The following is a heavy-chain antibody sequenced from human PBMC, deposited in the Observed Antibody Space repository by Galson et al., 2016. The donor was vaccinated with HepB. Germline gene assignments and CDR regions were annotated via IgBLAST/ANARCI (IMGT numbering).Heavy chain of an antibody. CDR2: IIPIFGSS. V-gene: IGHV1-69*13. D-gene: IGHD3-10*01. CDR3: ARWAYYDSGNWLDP. J-gene: IGHJ5*02. Sequence: SVKVSCKASGYTFTNYYLHWVRQAPGQGLEWMGVIIPIFGSSKDAPKFQGRVTITADESTSTAYMELSSLRSDDTAIYYCARWAYYDSGNWLDPWGPGTLVTVSS. CDR1: GYTFTNYY.